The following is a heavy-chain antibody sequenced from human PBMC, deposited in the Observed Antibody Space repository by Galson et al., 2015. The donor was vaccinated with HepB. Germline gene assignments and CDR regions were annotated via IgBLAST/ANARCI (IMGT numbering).Heavy chain of an antibody. CDR3: ARSCCGGDCYTLNWYFDL. Sequence: SVKVSCKASGGTFSSYTISWVRQAPGQGLEWMGRIIPILGIANYAQKFQGRVTITADKSTSTAYMELSSLRSEDTAVYYCARSCCGGDCYTLNWYFDLWGRGTLVTVSS. J-gene: IGHJ2*01. D-gene: IGHD2-21*02. CDR2: IIPILGIA. CDR1: GGTFSSYT. V-gene: IGHV1-69*02.